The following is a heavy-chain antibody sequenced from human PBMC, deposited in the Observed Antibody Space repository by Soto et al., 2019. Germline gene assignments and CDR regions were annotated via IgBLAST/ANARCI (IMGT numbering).Heavy chain of an antibody. CDR1: GFTFSSYA. Sequence: GGSLRLSCAASGFTFSSYAMHWVRQAPGKGLEWVAVISYDGSNKYYADSVKGRFTISRDNSKNTLYLQMNSLRAEDTAVYYCARAREGPAAMRLNFDYWGQGTLVTVSS. J-gene: IGHJ4*02. D-gene: IGHD2-2*01. V-gene: IGHV3-30-3*01. CDR3: ARAREGPAAMRLNFDY. CDR2: ISYDGSNK.